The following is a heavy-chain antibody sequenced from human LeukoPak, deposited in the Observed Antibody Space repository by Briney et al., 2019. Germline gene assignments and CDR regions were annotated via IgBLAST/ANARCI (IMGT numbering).Heavy chain of an antibody. D-gene: IGHD3-16*01. V-gene: IGHV4-39*07. CDR3: AREVHDYVWGSQHDAFDI. CDR1: GGSIFSTSYY. CDR2: IYYRGST. J-gene: IGHJ3*02. Sequence: SETLSLTCTVSGGSIFSTSYYWGWIRQPPGKGLEWIGNIYYRGSTYYNPSLKSRVTISVDTSKNQFSLRLSSVTAADTAVYYCAREVHDYVWGSQHDAFDIWGQGTMVTVSS.